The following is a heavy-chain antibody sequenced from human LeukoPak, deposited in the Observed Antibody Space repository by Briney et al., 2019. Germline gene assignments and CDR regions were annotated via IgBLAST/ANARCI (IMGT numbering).Heavy chain of an antibody. Sequence: DSVTVSCKASGYTFTGYYIHWVRQAPGQGLEWMGWINPSSGGINYAQYFQGTVTITRTTSISTVYMELSRLRSDDTAVYYCGRAYCGGNCPPGGYWGQGTLVTVSS. V-gene: IGHV1-2*02. CDR2: INPSSGGI. CDR3: GRAYCGGNCPPGGY. D-gene: IGHD2-21*02. CDR1: GYTFTGYY. J-gene: IGHJ4*02.